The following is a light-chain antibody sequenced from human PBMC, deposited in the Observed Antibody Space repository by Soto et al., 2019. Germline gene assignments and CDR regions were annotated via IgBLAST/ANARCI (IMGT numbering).Light chain of an antibody. Sequence: EIVLTQSPGTLSLSPGERATLSCRASQSVSNSYLAWYQQKPGQAPRLLIHGASSRATGIPDRFSGSGSGTDFTLTISRLEPEDFAVYYCQQYGDPQKWTFGQGTKVEIK. CDR3: QQYGDPQKWT. J-gene: IGKJ1*01. CDR1: QSVSNSY. V-gene: IGKV3-20*01. CDR2: GAS.